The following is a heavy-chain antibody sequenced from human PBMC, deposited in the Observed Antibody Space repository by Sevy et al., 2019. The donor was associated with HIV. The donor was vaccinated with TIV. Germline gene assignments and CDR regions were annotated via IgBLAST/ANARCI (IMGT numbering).Heavy chain of an antibody. CDR3: ARESLAVAGIGYYFNY. J-gene: IGHJ4*02. D-gene: IGHD6-19*01. V-gene: IGHV3-33*01. Sequence: GGSLRLSCTAPGFSISGYGMHWVRQVPGKGLEWVAIIWYDGTNKDYTDSVRGRLTITRDNSKNPLYLQLNSLRVEDTAVYYCARESLAVAGIGYYFNYWGQGTLVTVSS. CDR1: GFSISGYG. CDR2: IWYDGTNK.